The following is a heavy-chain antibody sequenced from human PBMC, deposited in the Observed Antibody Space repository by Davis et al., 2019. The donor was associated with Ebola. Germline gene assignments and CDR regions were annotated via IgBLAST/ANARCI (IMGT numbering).Heavy chain of an antibody. D-gene: IGHD4-17*01. CDR3: ARPDYGDYPPFGY. V-gene: IGHV3-30-3*01. CDR2: ISYDGSNK. CDR1: GFTFSSYA. Sequence: GESLKISCAASGFTFSSYAMHWVRQAPGKGLEWVAVISYDGSNKYYADSVKGRFTISRDNSKNTLYLQMNSLRAEDTAVYYCARPDYGDYPPFGYWGQGTLVTVSS. J-gene: IGHJ4*02.